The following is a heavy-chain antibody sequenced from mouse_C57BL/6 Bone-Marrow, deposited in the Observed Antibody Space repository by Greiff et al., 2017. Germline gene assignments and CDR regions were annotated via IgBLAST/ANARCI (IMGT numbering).Heavy chain of an antibody. D-gene: IGHD1-1*01. CDR3: TTGHYYY. CDR2: IDPENGDT. CDR1: GFNIKDDY. J-gene: IGHJ2*01. V-gene: IGHV14-4*01. Sequence: EVKVVESGAELVRPGASVKLSCTASGFNIKDDYMHWVKQRPEQGLEWIGWIDPENGDTEYASKFQGKATITADPTSNTAYLQLSSLTSEDTAVYYCTTGHYYYWGQGTTLTVSS.